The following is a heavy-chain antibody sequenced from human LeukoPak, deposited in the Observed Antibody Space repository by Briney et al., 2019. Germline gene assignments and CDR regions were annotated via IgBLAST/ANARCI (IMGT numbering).Heavy chain of an antibody. D-gene: IGHD5-24*01. CDR3: VRDPLARDGSNSLDY. CDR2: IISSATYT. Sequence: GGSLRLSCAASEFTFSSYSVNWVRQAPGKGLEWVSYIISSATYTSYADSVKGRFTISKDNAKNSVSLQMNSLRADDTAVYYCVRDPLARDGSNSLDYWGQGTLVTVSS. J-gene: IGHJ4*02. CDR1: EFTFSSYS. V-gene: IGHV3-21*06.